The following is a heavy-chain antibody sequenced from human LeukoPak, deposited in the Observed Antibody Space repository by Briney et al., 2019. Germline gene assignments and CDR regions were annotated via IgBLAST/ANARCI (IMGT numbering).Heavy chain of an antibody. J-gene: IGHJ4*02. D-gene: IGHD1-1*01. CDR1: RFTFSSYG. CDR2: IRYDGSNK. CDR3: AKTGNPATGDY. Sequence: GGSLRLSCAASRFTFSSYGMHWVRQAPGKGLEWVAFIRYDGSNKYYADSVKGRFTISRDSSKSTLYLQMNSLRAEDTAVYYCAKTGNPATGDYWGQGTLVTVSS. V-gene: IGHV3-30*02.